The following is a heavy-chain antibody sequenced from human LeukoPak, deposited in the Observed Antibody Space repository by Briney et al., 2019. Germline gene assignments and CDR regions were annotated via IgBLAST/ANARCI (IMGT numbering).Heavy chain of an antibody. V-gene: IGHV3-30-3*01. CDR3: ARSNVVVTAIDY. CDR1: GVTVSSNY. J-gene: IGHJ4*02. D-gene: IGHD2-21*02. Sequence: GGSLRLSCAASGVTVSSNYMSWVRQAPGKGLEWVAVISYDGSNRYYADSVKGRFTISRDNSKNTLYLQMNSLRAEDTAVYYCARSNVVVTAIDYWGQGTLVTVSS. CDR2: ISYDGSNR.